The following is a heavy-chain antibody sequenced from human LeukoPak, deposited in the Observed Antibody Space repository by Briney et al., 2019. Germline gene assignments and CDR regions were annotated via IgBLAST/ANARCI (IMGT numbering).Heavy chain of an antibody. CDR3: ARILKSIAAPLDMDV. CDR1: GGSISRGGYS. Sequence: SETLSLTCAVSGGSISRGGYSWSWIRQPPGKGLEWIGYIYHSGSTYYNPSLKSRVTISVDRSKNQFSLKLSSVTAADTAVYYCARILKSIAAPLDMDVWGKGTTVTAPS. V-gene: IGHV4-30-2*01. CDR2: IYHSGST. J-gene: IGHJ6*03. D-gene: IGHD6-6*01.